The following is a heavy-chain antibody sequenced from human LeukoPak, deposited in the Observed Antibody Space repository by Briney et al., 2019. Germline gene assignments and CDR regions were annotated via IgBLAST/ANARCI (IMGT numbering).Heavy chain of an antibody. D-gene: IGHD3-10*01. J-gene: IGHJ5*02. CDR1: GFTLRYYI. V-gene: IGHV3-21*03. Sequence: GGSLRLCCAASGFTLRYYIVNWGRQTPGKGLEWVSSISSSSSHIYYADSVKGRFTISRDNAKKPLALQTNSLRAEHTAVYYCATDLIHYYATGAKTWGQGTLVTVSS. CDR3: ATDLIHYYATGAKT. CDR2: ISSSSSHI.